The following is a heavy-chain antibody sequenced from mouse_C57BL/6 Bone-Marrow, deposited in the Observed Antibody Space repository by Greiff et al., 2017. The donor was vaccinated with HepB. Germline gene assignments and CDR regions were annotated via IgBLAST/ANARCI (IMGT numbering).Heavy chain of an antibody. D-gene: IGHD2-1*01. CDR2: IDPSDSYT. CDR1: GYTFTSYW. V-gene: IGHV1-69*01. CDR3: ARRNLLWSYYYAMDY. Sequence: QVQLKQPGAELVMPGASVKLSCKASGYTFTSYWMHWVKQRPGQGLEWIGEIDPSDSYTNYNQKFKGKSTLTVDKSSSTAYMQLSSLTSEDSAVYYCARRNLLWSYYYAMDYWGQGTSVTVSS. J-gene: IGHJ4*01.